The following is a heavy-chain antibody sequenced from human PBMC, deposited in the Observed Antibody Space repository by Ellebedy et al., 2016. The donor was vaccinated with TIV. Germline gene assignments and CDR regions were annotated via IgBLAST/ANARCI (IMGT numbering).Heavy chain of an antibody. V-gene: IGHV3-23*01. Sequence: GGSLRLSCAASGFTFSRYAMSWVRQAPGKGLEWVSVISGSGVSTYYADSVKGRFTISRDNAKNSLYLQMNSLRAEDTAVYYCARDSRFIDQQHNWFDPWGQGTLVTVSS. CDR3: ARDSRFIDQQHNWFDP. D-gene: IGHD2-15*01. CDR2: ISGSGVST. J-gene: IGHJ5*02. CDR1: GFTFSRYA.